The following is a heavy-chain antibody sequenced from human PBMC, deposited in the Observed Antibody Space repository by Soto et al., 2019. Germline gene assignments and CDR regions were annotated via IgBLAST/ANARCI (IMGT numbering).Heavy chain of an antibody. D-gene: IGHD7-27*01. CDR3: AKAPNWGWDAFDI. V-gene: IGHV3-23*01. CDR2: ISGSGGST. CDR1: GFTFSSYA. Sequence: GGSLRLSCAASGFTFSSYAMSWVRQAPGKGLEWVSAISGSGGSTYYADSVKGRFTICRDNSKNTLYLQMNSLRAEDTAVYYCAKAPNWGWDAFDIWGQGTMVTVSS. J-gene: IGHJ3*02.